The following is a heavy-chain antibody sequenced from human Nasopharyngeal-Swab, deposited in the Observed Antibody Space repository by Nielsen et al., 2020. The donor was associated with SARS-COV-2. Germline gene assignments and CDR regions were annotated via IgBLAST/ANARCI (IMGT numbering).Heavy chain of an antibody. Sequence: GESLKISCAASGFTFSNAWMSWVRQAPGKGLEWVGRIKSKTDAGTTDYAAPVKGRFTISRDDSKNTLYLQMNSLKTEDTAVYYCASTPYSSGWYGPRSANYGMDVWGQGTTVTVSS. J-gene: IGHJ6*02. CDR1: GFTFSNAW. CDR3: ASTPYSSGWYGPRSANYGMDV. V-gene: IGHV3-15*01. D-gene: IGHD6-19*01. CDR2: IKSKTDAGTT.